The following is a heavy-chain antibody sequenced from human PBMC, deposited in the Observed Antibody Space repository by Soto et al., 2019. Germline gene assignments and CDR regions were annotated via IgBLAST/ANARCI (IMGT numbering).Heavy chain of an antibody. Sequence: ASVKVSCKTSGFTFTSSAKQWVRQARGQRLEWMGWISAYNGNTNYAQKLQERVTITRDTSASTAYMELSSLRSEDTAVYYCARGLNGYLYYFDYWGQGTLVTVSS. J-gene: IGHJ4*02. CDR1: GFTFTSSA. D-gene: IGHD5-18*01. V-gene: IGHV1-3*01. CDR2: ISAYNGNT. CDR3: ARGLNGYLYYFDY.